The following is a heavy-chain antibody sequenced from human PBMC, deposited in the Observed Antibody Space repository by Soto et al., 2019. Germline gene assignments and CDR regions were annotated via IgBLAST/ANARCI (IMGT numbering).Heavy chain of an antibody. Sequence: SETLSLTCAVSGGSISSGGYSWSWIRQPPGKGLEWIGYIYHSGSTYYNPSLKSRVTISVDRSKNQFSLKLSSVTAADTAVYYCARGRHCSGGSCYSPLSSYWFDPWSQGTLVTVSS. CDR2: IYHSGST. CDR1: GGSISSGGYS. CDR3: ARGRHCSGGSCYSPLSSYWFDP. J-gene: IGHJ5*02. V-gene: IGHV4-30-2*01. D-gene: IGHD2-15*01.